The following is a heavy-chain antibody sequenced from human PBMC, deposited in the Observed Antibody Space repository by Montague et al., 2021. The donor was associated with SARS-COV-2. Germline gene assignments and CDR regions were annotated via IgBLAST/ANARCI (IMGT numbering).Heavy chain of an antibody. Sequence: SETLSLTCTVSGGPISSYYWSWIRQPPGKGLEWIGYIYYSGSTNYNPSLKSRVTISIDTSKNQFSLKLSSVTAADTAVYYCARGFDYWGQGTLVAVSS. CDR2: IYYSGST. CDR1: GGPISSYY. J-gene: IGHJ4*02. CDR3: ARGFDY. V-gene: IGHV4-59*01.